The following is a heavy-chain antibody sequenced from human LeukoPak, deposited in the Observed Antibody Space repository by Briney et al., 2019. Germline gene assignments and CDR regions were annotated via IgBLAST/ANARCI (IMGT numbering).Heavy chain of an antibody. J-gene: IGHJ5*02. D-gene: IGHD3-22*01. CDR1: GGSISSYY. V-gene: IGHV4-59*01. Sequence: SETLSLTCTVSGGSISSYYWSWIRQPPGKGLEWIGYIYYSGSTNYNPSLKSRVTISVDTSKNQFSLKLSSVAAADTAVYYCARVSYYDSSGYNWSDPWGQGTPVTVSS. CDR3: ARVSYYDSSGYNWSDP. CDR2: IYYSGST.